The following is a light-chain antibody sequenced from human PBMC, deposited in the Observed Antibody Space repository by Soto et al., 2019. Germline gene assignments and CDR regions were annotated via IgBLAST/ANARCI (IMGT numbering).Light chain of an antibody. V-gene: IGLV2-14*01. CDR2: DVS. Sequence: QSVLTQPASVSGSPGQSITISCTGTSSDVGGYNYASWYQQHPGKAPKLMIYDVSNRPSGVSNRFSGSKSGNTASLTISGLQAEDEANYYCSSYTTSSTLVVFGPGTKVTVL. CDR1: SSDVGGYNY. CDR3: SSYTTSSTLVV. J-gene: IGLJ1*01.